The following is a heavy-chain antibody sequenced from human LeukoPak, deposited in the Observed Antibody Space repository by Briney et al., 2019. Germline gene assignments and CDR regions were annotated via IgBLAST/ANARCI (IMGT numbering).Heavy chain of an antibody. CDR3: ARGPPSRQNWFDP. CDR2: INPNSGGT. J-gene: IGHJ5*02. CDR1: GYTFTGYC. Sequence: ASVKVSCKASGYTFTGYCMHWVRQAPGQGLEWMGWINPNSGGTNYAQKFQGRVTMTRDTSISTAYMELSRLRSDDTAVYYCARGPPSRQNWFDPWGQGTLVTVSS. V-gene: IGHV1-2*02.